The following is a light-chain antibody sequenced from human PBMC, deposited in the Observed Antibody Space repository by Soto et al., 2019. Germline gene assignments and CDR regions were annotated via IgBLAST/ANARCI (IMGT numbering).Light chain of an antibody. J-gene: IGKJ2*01. CDR1: QSVSHF. V-gene: IGKV3-11*01. CDR3: QQRSTWPYT. CDR2: AAS. Sequence: EVVLTPSPATLSLSPGERATLSCRASQSVSHFLVWYQQKPGQAPRLLFYAASDRATGIPARFSGSGSGTDFTLTISSLEPEDFAVYYCQQRSTWPYTFGQGTKLEIK.